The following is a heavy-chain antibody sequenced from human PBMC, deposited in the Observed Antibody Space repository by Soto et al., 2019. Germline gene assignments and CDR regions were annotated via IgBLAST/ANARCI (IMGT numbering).Heavy chain of an antibody. CDR2: MRYSGDT. Sequence: SETLSLTCTVSGGSITSSTYYWGWIRQPPGKGLEWIGNMRYSGDTHSDPSLQSRVTISVDTPKSQFSLSLSSVTAADTATYNCFCSVAPTTGIDYWGQGTLVTVSS. J-gene: IGHJ4*02. V-gene: IGHV4-39*01. D-gene: IGHD1-26*01. CDR3: FCSVAPTTGIDY. CDR1: GGSITSSTYY.